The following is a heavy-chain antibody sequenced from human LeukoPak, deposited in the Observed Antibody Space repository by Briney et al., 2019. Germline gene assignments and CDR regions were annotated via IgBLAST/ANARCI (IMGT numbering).Heavy chain of an antibody. CDR1: GFTVSGIH. CDR2: IYSGGTT. CDR3: ARDADYGGSPDAFDI. J-gene: IGHJ3*02. V-gene: IGHV3-53*01. D-gene: IGHD4-23*01. Sequence: GGSLRLSCAASGFTVSGIHMSWVRQAPGKGLNWVSIIYSGGTTYYADSVKGRFTISRDNSKNTLYLQMNSLRAEDTAVYYCARDADYGGSPDAFDIWGRGTIVTVSS.